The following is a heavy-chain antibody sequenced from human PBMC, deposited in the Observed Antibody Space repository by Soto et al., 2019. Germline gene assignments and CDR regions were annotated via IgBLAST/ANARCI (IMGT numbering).Heavy chain of an antibody. D-gene: IGHD1-26*01. Sequence: ASVEVSCKASGYTFASKYMHWVRQATGQGLEWMGIINPSGGSTSYAQKFQGRVTMTRDTSTSTVYMELSSLRSEDTAVYYCARDPPPYSGSYLDYWGQGTLVTVSS. CDR3: ARDPPPYSGSYLDY. CDR2: INPSGGST. V-gene: IGHV1-46*03. J-gene: IGHJ4*02. CDR1: GYTFASKY.